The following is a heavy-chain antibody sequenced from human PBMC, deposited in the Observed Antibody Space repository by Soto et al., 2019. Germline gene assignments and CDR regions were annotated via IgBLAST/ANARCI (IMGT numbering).Heavy chain of an antibody. V-gene: IGHV4-31*03. CDR1: GGSISSGGYY. Sequence: QVQLQESGPGLVKPSQTLSLTCTVSGGSISSGGYYWSWIRQHPGKGLEWIGYIYYSGSTYYNPSLKRRHTISAXTSKNPVSLKLSSVTAADTAVYYCAREWRDYYFDYWGQGTLVTVSS. J-gene: IGHJ4*02. CDR3: AREWRDYYFDY. CDR2: IYYSGST.